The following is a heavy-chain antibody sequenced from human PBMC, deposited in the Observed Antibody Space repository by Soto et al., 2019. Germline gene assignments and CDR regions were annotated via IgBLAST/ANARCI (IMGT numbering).Heavy chain of an antibody. V-gene: IGHV3-33*01. Sequence: QVRLVESGGGVVQPGGSLRLSCAASGFSFSTYGMHWVRQAPGKGLEWVAVIWYDGSNKFYGDSVKGRFTIFRDNSKNTVDLQMNSRRAEDTAVYYGGREGMSISFSRGQKDLGYWGRGTLVTVSS. CDR2: IWYDGSNK. D-gene: IGHD3-16*02. J-gene: IGHJ4*02. CDR1: GFSFSTYG. CDR3: GREGMSISFSRGQKDLGY.